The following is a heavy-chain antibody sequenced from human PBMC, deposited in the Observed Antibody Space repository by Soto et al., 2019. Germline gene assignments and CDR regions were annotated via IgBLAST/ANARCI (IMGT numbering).Heavy chain of an antibody. CDR2: ISGISDST. D-gene: IGHD3-22*01. Sequence: EVQLVESGGGLVQTGGSLRLSCVASGFSVSSNAMNWVRQAPGKGLEWVSGISGISDSTYYADSVKGRLSISRDDFKNTLYLQLDSVRVDDTAIYYCAKDAPYDRIGYNAFDVWGQGTMVTVSS. CDR1: GFSVSSNA. J-gene: IGHJ3*01. CDR3: AKDAPYDRIGYNAFDV. V-gene: IGHV3-23*04.